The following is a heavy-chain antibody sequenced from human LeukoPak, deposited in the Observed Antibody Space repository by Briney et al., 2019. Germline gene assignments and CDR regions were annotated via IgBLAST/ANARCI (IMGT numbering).Heavy chain of an antibody. CDR3: TRVAGDRGDAFDI. CDR1: GFTFGDYA. CDR2: IRSKAYGGTT. J-gene: IGHJ3*02. V-gene: IGHV3-49*04. Sequence: GGSLRLSCTASGFTFGDYAMSWVRQAPGKGLEWVGFIRSKAYGGTTEYAASVKGRFTISRDDSKSIAYLQMNSLKTEDTAVYYCTRVAGDRGDAFDIWGQGTMVTVSS. D-gene: IGHD7-27*01.